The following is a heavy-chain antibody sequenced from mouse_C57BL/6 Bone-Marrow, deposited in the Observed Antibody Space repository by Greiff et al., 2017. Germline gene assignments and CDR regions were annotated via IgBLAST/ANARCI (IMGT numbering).Heavy chain of an antibody. CDR3: ARAIYGYDGYYAMDD. CDR2: IYPGSGST. Sequence: QVHVKQPGAELVKPGASVKMSCKASGYTFTSYWITWVKQRPGQGLEWIGDIYPGSGSTNYNEKFKSKATLTVDTSSSTAYMQLSSLTSEDSAVYYCARAIYGYDGYYAMDDWGQGTSVTVSS. J-gene: IGHJ4*01. CDR1: GYTFTSYW. D-gene: IGHD2-2*01. V-gene: IGHV1-55*01.